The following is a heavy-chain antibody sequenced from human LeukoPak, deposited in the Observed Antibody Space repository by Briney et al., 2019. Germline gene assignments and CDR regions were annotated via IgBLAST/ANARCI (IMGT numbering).Heavy chain of an antibody. CDR3: ARDRDYYDSSGYHY. V-gene: IGHV3-53*01. J-gene: IGHJ4*02. Sequence: GGSLRLSCAASEFTVSSNYMSWVRQAPGKGLEWVSTIYSGGGTYYADSVKGRFTISSDNSRNTLYLQMNSLKAEDTAVYYCARDRDYYDSSGYHYWGQGTLVTVSS. CDR1: EFTVSSNY. CDR2: IYSGGGT. D-gene: IGHD3-22*01.